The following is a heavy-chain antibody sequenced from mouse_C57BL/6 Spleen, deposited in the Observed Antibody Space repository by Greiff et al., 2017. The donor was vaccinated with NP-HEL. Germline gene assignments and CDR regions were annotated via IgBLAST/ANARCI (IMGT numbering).Heavy chain of an antibody. CDR2: IWSDGST. CDR1: GFSLTSYG. CDR3: ARHPQLITTVVDAMDY. V-gene: IGHV2-6-1*01. D-gene: IGHD1-1*01. J-gene: IGHJ4*01. Sequence: VKLMESGPGLVAPSQSLSITCTVSGFSLTSYGVHWVRQPPGKGLEWLVVIWSDGSTTYNSALKSRLSISKDNSKSQVFLKMNSLQTDDTAMYYCARHPQLITTVVDAMDYWGQGTSVTVSS.